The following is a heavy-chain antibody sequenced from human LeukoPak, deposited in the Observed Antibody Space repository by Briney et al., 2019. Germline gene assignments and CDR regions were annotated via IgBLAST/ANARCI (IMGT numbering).Heavy chain of an antibody. J-gene: IGHJ6*02. Sequence: GSLRLSCAASGFSFSTFAMNWVRQAPGKGLEWVSSIGISPGYMYYADSVKGRFTISRDNAKNSLYLQMDSLRAEDTAMYYCARGTTYNHDRSGRYGMDVWGQGITVTVSS. V-gene: IGHV3-21*01. CDR2: IGISPGYM. D-gene: IGHD3-22*01. CDR3: ARGTTYNHDRSGRYGMDV. CDR1: GFSFSTFA.